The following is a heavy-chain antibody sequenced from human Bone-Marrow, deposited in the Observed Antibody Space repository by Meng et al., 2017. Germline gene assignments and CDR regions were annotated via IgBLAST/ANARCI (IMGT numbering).Heavy chain of an antibody. V-gene: IGHV3-30*04. CDR1: GFTFSSYA. CDR2: IAYDGSNK. CDR3: ARGLGYCSGGSCYSDY. Sequence: SLKISCAASGFTFSSYAMHWVRQAPGKGLEGVAVIAYDGSNKYYADSVKGRFTISRDNSKNTLYLQMNSLRAEDTAVYYCARGLGYCSGGSCYSDYWGQGTLVTVSS. D-gene: IGHD2-15*01. J-gene: IGHJ4*02.